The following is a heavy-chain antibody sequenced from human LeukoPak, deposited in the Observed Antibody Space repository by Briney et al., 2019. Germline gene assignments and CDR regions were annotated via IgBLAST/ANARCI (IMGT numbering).Heavy chain of an antibody. J-gene: IGHJ6*03. CDR2: TSGSGGST. CDR1: GFTFSSYA. D-gene: IGHD6-13*01. Sequence: PGGSLRLSCAASGFTFSSYAMSWVRQAPGKGLEWVSATSGSGGSTYYADSVKGRFTISRDNSKNTLYLQMNSLRAEDTAVYYCAKRGYSSPWGADYYYYYYMDVWGKGTTVTVSS. CDR3: AKRGYSSPWGADYYYYYYMDV. V-gene: IGHV3-23*01.